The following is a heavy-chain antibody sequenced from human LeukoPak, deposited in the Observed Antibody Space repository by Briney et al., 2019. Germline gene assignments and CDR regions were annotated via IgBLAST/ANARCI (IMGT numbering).Heavy chain of an antibody. V-gene: IGHV3-30-3*01. CDR2: ISYDGNTI. CDR1: EFTFSNYA. CDR3: ARVVSSDYAFDI. Sequence: GGSLRLSCAASEFTFSNYALHWVRQAPGKGLQWVAVISYDGNTIHYADSVKGRFIISRDNAKNSLYLQMNSLRAEDTAVYYCARVVSSDYAFDIWGQGTMVTVSS. D-gene: IGHD6-19*01. J-gene: IGHJ3*02.